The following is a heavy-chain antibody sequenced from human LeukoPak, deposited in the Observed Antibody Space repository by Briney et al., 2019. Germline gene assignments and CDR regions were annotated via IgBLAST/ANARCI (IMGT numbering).Heavy chain of an antibody. CDR2: IYHSGRT. V-gene: IGHV4-38-2*01. J-gene: IGHJ3*02. D-gene: IGHD2-15*01. Sequence: PSETLSLTCAVSGYSISSGYYWGWIRQPPGKGLEWIGNIYHSGRTYYNPSLKSRVTISVDTSKNQFSLKLSSVTAADTAVYYCARILEAYCSGHSCPDAFDIWGQGTMVTVSS. CDR1: GYSISSGYY. CDR3: ARILEAYCSGHSCPDAFDI.